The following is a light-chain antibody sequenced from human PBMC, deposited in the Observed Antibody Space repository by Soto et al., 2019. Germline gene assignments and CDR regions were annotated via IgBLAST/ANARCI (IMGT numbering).Light chain of an antibody. Sequence: EIVVTQSPGTLSLSPGERATLSCRASQSVSSNYLAWYQQKPGQAPRLLIYGASSRASDIPDRFSGSGSGTEFTLIISRLEPEDCALYYYQQYGSTPFTFGPGTKVDVK. CDR2: GAS. CDR1: QSVSSNY. V-gene: IGKV3-20*01. J-gene: IGKJ3*01. CDR3: QQYGSTPFT.